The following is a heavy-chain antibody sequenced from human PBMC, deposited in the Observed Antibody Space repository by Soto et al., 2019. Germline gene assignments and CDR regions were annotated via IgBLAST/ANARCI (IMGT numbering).Heavy chain of an antibody. CDR1: GYSFTDYG. Sequence: QVKLVQSGPEVKKPGASVKVSCKASGYSFTDYGIGWVRQAPGQGLEWVGGTRAYNNNRNYAKSLQGRVNVTTDTSTSMAYMELPSLRSDDTAVYYCTRAADRFDFGWGRNDAFDIWGQGTLVIVSS. D-gene: IGHD4-17*01. CDR3: TRAADRFDFGWGRNDAFDI. V-gene: IGHV1-18*01. J-gene: IGHJ3*02. CDR2: TRAYNNNR.